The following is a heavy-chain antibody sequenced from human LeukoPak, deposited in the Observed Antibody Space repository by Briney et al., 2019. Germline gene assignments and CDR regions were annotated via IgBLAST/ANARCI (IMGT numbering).Heavy chain of an antibody. CDR2: IYTSGST. V-gene: IGHV4-61*02. J-gene: IGHJ4*02. CDR1: GGSISSGSYY. Sequence: SQTLSLTCTVSGGSISSGSYYWRWIRQPAGKGLEWIGRIYTSGSTNYNPSLKSRVTISVDTSKNQFSLKLSSVTAADTAVYYCARESIAARGSSYWGQGTLVTVSS. D-gene: IGHD6-6*01. CDR3: ARESIAARGSSY.